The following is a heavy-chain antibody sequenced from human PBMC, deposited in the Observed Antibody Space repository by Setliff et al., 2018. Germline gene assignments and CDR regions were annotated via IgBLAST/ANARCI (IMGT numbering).Heavy chain of an antibody. J-gene: IGHJ4*02. D-gene: IGHD3-16*02. CDR1: GYMFKSYG. V-gene: IGHV1-18*04. CDR2: ISAYNDNT. CDR3: ARGGSIYDHVWGSYRFVDS. Sequence: ASVKVSCKASGYMFKSYGINWMRQAPGQGFEWMGWISAYNDNTKSAQKFQGRITMTTDTTTSTSYMELRSLRSDDTAVYYCARGGSIYDHVWGSYRFVDSWGQGTLVTVSS.